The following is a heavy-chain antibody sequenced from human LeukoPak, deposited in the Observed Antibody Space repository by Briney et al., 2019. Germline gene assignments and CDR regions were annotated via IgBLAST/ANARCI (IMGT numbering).Heavy chain of an antibody. V-gene: IGHV4-59*01. D-gene: IGHD3-9*01. CDR1: GGSISSYY. Sequence: SETLSLTCTVSGGSISSYYWSWIRRPPGKGLEWIGYIYYSGSTNYNPSLKSRVTISVDTSKNQFSLKLSSVTAADTAVYYCARELLRHEILTGSYFDYCGQGTLVTVSS. CDR3: ARELLRHEILTGSYFDY. J-gene: IGHJ4*02. CDR2: IYYSGST.